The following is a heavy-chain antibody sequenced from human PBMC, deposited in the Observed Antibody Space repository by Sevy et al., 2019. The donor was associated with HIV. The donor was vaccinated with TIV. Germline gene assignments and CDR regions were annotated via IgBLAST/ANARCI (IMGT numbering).Heavy chain of an antibody. Sequence: GGSLRLSCAASGFTFSSSAMHWVRRISGKDLEWVSARGTEGDTYDPGSVKGRFTISRENTKNSLYLQMNNLRAGDTAVYYSARAHSSGYYDFDYRGRGTLVTVSS. J-gene: IGHJ4*02. CDR1: GFTFSSSA. D-gene: IGHD3-22*01. CDR2: RGTEGDT. CDR3: ARAHSSGYYDFDY. V-gene: IGHV3-13*01.